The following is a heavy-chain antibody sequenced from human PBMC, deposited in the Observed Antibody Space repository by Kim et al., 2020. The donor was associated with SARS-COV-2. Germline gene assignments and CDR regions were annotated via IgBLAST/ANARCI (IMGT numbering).Heavy chain of an antibody. Sequence: ASVKVSCKASGYTFASHALNWVRQAPGQGLEWIGWINTNTGKPTYAQGFTGRFVFSLDTSVSTALLQINSLKSEDTGMFYCARDRWGINTNRWRTADFAFDVWGQGPTVTVSS. D-gene: IGHD2-8*01. CDR2: INTNTGKP. CDR3: ARDRWGINTNRWRTADFAFDV. V-gene: IGHV7-4-1*02. J-gene: IGHJ6*02. CDR1: GYTFASHA.